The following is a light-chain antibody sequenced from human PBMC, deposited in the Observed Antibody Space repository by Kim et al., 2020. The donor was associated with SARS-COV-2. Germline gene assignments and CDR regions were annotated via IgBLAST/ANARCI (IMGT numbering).Light chain of an antibody. V-gene: IGLV2-14*03. J-gene: IGLJ1*01. Sequence: SITISCTGTDSDVGAYSYVSWYQHHPGNPPKLIIYGVTQRPSGISDRFSGSKSGNTASLTISGLQSQDEADYYCTSYKTSSVPYVFGTGTKVTVL. CDR2: GVT. CDR1: DSDVGAYSY. CDR3: TSYKTSSVPYV.